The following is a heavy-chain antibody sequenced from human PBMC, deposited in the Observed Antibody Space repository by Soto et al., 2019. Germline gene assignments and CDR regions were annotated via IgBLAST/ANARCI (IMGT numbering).Heavy chain of an antibody. CDR3: ARGGRAAVAGTAGFDY. D-gene: IGHD6-19*01. CDR1: GGSFSGYY. Sequence: PSETLSLTCAVYGGSFSGYYWGWIRQPPVKGLEWIGEINHSGSTNYNPSLKSRVTISVDTSKNQFSLKLSSVTAADTAVYYCARGGRAAVAGTAGFDYWGQGTLVTVSS. V-gene: IGHV4-34*01. J-gene: IGHJ4*02. CDR2: INHSGST.